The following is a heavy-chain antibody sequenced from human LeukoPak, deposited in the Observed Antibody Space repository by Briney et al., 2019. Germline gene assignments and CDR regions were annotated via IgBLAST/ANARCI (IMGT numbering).Heavy chain of an antibody. CDR1: GGSISNYY. CDR3: ARQREYCSGVSCYSDVFDI. Sequence: SQTLSLTCTVSGGSISNYYWSWIRQPPGKGLECIGYIYYSGSTNYNPSLKSRVTISVDTSKNQFSLRLSSVTAADTAVYYCARQREYCSGVSCYSDVFDIWGQGTMVTVSS. D-gene: IGHD2-15*01. J-gene: IGHJ3*02. V-gene: IGHV4-59*08. CDR2: IYYSGST.